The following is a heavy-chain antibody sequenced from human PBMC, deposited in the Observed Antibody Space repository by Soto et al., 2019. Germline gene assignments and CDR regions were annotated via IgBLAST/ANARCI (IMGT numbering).Heavy chain of an antibody. CDR2: ISGSGGST. V-gene: IGHV3-23*01. Sequence: EVQLLESGGGLVQPGGSLRLSCAASGFTFSSYAMSWVRQAPGKGLEWVSVISGSGGSTYYADSVKGRFTISRDNSKNTVYLQMHSQRAEDTAVYYCAKIPGVLYDSSCYYYDYWGQGTLVTVSS. D-gene: IGHD3-22*01. CDR1: GFTFSSYA. CDR3: AKIPGVLYDSSCYYYDY. J-gene: IGHJ4*02.